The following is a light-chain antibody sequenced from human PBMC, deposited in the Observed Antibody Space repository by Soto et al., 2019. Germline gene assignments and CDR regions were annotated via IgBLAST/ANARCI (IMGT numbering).Light chain of an antibody. V-gene: IGKV1-5*03. CDR2: KAS. CDR1: QGIGSW. Sequence: DIQMTQSPSSVPASVGDRVTITCRAIQGIGSWLAWYQQKPGKAPKLLIYKASTLKSGVPSRFSGSGSGTEFTLTISSLQPDDFATYYCQHYNSYSGAFGQGTKVDIK. CDR3: QHYNSYSGA. J-gene: IGKJ1*01.